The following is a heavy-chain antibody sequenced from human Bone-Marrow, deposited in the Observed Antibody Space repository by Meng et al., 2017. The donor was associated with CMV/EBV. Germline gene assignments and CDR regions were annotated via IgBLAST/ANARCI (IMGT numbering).Heavy chain of an antibody. V-gene: IGHV4-31*03. CDR1: GGSISSGGYY. D-gene: IGHD1-14*01. J-gene: IGHJ5*02. CDR2: IYYSGST. CDR3: AREHRGNRYNWFDP. Sequence: SETLSLTCTVSGGSISSGGYYWSWIRQHPGKGLEWIGYIYYSGSTYYNPSLKSRVTISVDTSKNQFSLKLTSVTAADTAVYYCAREHRGNRYNWFDPWGQGTLVTVSS.